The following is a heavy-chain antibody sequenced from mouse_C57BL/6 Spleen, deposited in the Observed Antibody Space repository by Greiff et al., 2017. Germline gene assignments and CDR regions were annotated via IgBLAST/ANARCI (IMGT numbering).Heavy chain of an antibody. CDR3: TGRGYYGSRGGYAMDY. CDR2: IDPETGGT. CDR1: GYTFTDYE. Sequence: VQLQQSGAELVRPGASVTLSCKASGYTFTDYEMHWVKQTPVHGLEWIGAIDPETGGTAYNQKFKGKAILTADKSSSTAYMELRSLTSEDSAVYYCTGRGYYGSRGGYAMDYWGQGTSVTVSS. D-gene: IGHD1-1*01. J-gene: IGHJ4*01. V-gene: IGHV1-15*01.